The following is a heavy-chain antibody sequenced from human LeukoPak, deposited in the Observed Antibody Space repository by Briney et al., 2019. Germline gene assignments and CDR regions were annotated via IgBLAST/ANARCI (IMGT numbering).Heavy chain of an antibody. J-gene: IGHJ5*02. CDR3: AKVGHDYGDYGPLGEGVNWFDP. D-gene: IGHD4-17*01. CDR2: ISGYSGGIT. CDR1: GFIFTNYA. Sequence: GGSLRLSCAASGFIFTNYAMSWVRQAPGKGLEWVSVISGYSGGITYYADSVKGRFTISRDDSKNTLHLQMNSLRAEDTAVYYCAKVGHDYGDYGPLGEGVNWFDPWGQGTLVTVSS. V-gene: IGHV3-23*01.